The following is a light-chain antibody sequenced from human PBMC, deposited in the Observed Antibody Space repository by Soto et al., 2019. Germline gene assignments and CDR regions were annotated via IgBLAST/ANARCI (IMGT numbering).Light chain of an antibody. Sequence: DIQMTQSPSTLSASVGDRVTITCRASQYISSWLAWYQQKPGQAPKLLIYKESFLESGGPSRFSGRGSGTEFTLTISSLQPHDFATYYCQQYNDYPWTFGQGTKVEIK. CDR3: QQYNDYPWT. V-gene: IGKV1-5*03. CDR1: QYISSW. CDR2: KES. J-gene: IGKJ1*01.